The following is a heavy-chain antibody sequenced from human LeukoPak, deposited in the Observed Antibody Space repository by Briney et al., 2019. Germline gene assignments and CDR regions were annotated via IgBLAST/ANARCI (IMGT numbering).Heavy chain of an antibody. CDR1: GFAFSYYA. J-gene: IGHJ4*02. D-gene: IGHD1-7*01. CDR3: TKLPLVGREGVDF. CDR2: ISYDGSEK. Sequence: HPGRSLRLSCAASGFAFSYYAMHWVRQAPGKGLEWVAVISYDGSEKYYAESVRGRFTISRDNSKNTVSLQMKSLRDEDTALYYCTKLPLVGREGVDFWGQGTRVTVSS. V-gene: IGHV3-30*04.